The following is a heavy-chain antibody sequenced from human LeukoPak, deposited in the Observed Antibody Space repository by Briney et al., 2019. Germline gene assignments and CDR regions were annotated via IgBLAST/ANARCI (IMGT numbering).Heavy chain of an antibody. CDR1: GFTFSSYW. V-gene: IGHV3-7*01. CDR2: IKQDGSEK. CDR3: ARERDCGGDCYSPYFDY. D-gene: IGHD2-21*02. J-gene: IGHJ4*02. Sequence: GGSLRLSCAASGFTFSSYWMSWVRQAPGKGLEWVANIKQDGSEKYYVDSVKGRFTISRDNAKNSLYLQMNSLRAEDTAVYYCARERDCGGDCYSPYFDYWGQGILVTVSS.